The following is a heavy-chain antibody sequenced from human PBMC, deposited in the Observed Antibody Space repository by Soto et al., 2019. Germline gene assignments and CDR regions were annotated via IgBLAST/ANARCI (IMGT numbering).Heavy chain of an antibody. CDR1: GFTFSNHA. D-gene: IGHD6-13*01. J-gene: IGHJ4*02. Sequence: EVQLLESGGGLVQPGGSLRLSCAASGFTFSNHAMSWVRQAPGKGLEWVSGISDSGGLTYYADSVKGRFSMSRDNSKNTLYLQMKNLRAEDTAVYFCAKRQGIGAAAKNFDFCGQGTLVTVSS. CDR3: AKRQGIGAAAKNFDF. CDR2: ISDSGGLT. V-gene: IGHV3-23*01.